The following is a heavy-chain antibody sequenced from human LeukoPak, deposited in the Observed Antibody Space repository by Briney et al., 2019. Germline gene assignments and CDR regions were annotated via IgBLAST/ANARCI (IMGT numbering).Heavy chain of an antibody. CDR2: IYYSGST. D-gene: IGHD2-15*01. J-gene: IGHJ4*02. V-gene: IGHV4-59*01. Sequence: WETLSLTCTVSGGSISSYYWSWIRQPPGKGLEWLGYIYYSGSTNYNPSLKSRVTISVDTSKNQFSLKLSSVTAADTAVYYCARDYCSGGSCYLDYWGQGTLVTVSS. CDR3: ARDYCSGGSCYLDY. CDR1: GGSISSYY.